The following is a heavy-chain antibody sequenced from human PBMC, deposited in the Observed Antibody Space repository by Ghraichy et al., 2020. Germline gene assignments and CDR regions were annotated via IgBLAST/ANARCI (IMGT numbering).Heavy chain of an antibody. CDR1: GGSISSYY. Sequence: SETLSLTCTVSGGSISSYYWSWIRQPPGKGLEWIGYIYYSGSTNYNPSLKSRVTISVDTSKNQFSLKLSSVTAADTAVYYCARVIFSRDGYNYFDYWGQGTLVTVSS. CDR2: IYYSGST. V-gene: IGHV4-59*01. J-gene: IGHJ4*02. D-gene: IGHD5-24*01. CDR3: ARVIFSRDGYNYFDY.